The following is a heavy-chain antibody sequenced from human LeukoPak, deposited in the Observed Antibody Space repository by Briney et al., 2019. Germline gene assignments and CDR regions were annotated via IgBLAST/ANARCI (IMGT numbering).Heavy chain of an antibody. Sequence: PSETLSLTCTVSGGSISSYYWSWIRQPPGKGLEWIGYIYYSGSTNYNPSLKSRVTISVDTSKNQFSLKLSSVTAADTAVYYCATYYYDSGGYYYFDYWGQGTLVTASS. D-gene: IGHD3-22*01. CDR1: GGSISSYY. CDR3: ATYYYDSGGYYYFDY. V-gene: IGHV4-59*01. CDR2: IYYSGST. J-gene: IGHJ4*02.